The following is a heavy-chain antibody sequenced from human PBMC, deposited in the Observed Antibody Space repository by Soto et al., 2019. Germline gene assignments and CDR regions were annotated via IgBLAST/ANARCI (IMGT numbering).Heavy chain of an antibody. D-gene: IGHD1-7*01. J-gene: IGHJ4*02. CDR2: IWYDESNK. Sequence: LRLSCAASVFTFSTYVMHWVRQAPGKGLEWVAVIWYDESNKYYADSVKGRFTISRDNSKNILYLQMNSLRVEDTAVYYCARDRNYYFDYWGQGTLVTFSS. CDR1: VFTFSTYV. CDR3: ARDRNYYFDY. V-gene: IGHV3-33*01.